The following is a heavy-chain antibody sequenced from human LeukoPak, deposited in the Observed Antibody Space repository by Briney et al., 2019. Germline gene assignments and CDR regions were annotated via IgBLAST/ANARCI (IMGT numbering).Heavy chain of an antibody. J-gene: IGHJ6*02. D-gene: IGHD4-17*01. CDR1: GYTFTSYD. CDR3: ARVADDDYGDYYYYGMDV. CDR2: MNPNSGNT. V-gene: IGHV1-8*01. Sequence: GASVKVSCKASGYTFTSYDINWVRQATGQGLEWMGWMNPNSGNTGYAQKFQGRVTMTRNTSISTAYMELSSLRSEDTAVYYCARVADDDYGDYYYYGMDVWGQGTTVTVSS.